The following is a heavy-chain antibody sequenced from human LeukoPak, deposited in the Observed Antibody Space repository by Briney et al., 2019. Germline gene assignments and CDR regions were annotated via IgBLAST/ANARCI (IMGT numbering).Heavy chain of an antibody. CDR3: ARVVSYYGSSYCLPDL. Sequence: GRSLRLSCEVSGFSFSTNCMHCVRQAPGKGLEWVALIWFDGSNKHYADSVKGRFTISRDNSKNTMYLQMDSLRAEDTAVYYCARVVSYYGSSYCLPDLWSHGTLVTVSS. D-gene: IGHD3-10*01. V-gene: IGHV3-33*01. CDR2: IWFDGSNK. CDR1: GFSFSTNC. J-gene: IGHJ2*01.